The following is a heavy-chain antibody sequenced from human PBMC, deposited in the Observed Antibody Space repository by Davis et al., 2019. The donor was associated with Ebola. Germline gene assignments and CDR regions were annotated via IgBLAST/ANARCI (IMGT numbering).Heavy chain of an antibody. Sequence: AASVQVSCKASGGTFTGYAISWVRQAPGQGLEWLGGIIPIFDTANYAQKFQGRVTMTRDTSTSTVYMELSSLRSEDTAVYYCARRRSWFDPWGQGTLVTVSS. CDR1: GGTFTGYA. J-gene: IGHJ5*02. V-gene: IGHV1-69*05. CDR2: IIPIFDTA. CDR3: ARRRSWFDP.